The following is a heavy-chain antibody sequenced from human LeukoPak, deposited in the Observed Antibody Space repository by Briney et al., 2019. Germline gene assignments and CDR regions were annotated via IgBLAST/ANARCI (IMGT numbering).Heavy chain of an antibody. Sequence: GESLKISCKGSGYSFTSYWIGWVRQMPGKGLEWMGIIYPGDSDTRYSPSFQGQVTISADKSISTAYLQWSSLKASDTAMYYCAVGSYDILTGYYNPKFDPWGQGTLVTVSS. CDR3: AVGSYDILTGYYNPKFDP. CDR2: IYPGDSDT. D-gene: IGHD3-9*01. V-gene: IGHV5-51*01. CDR1: GYSFTSYW. J-gene: IGHJ5*02.